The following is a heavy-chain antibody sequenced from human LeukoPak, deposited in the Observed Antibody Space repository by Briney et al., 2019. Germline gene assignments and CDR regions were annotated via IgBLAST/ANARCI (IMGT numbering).Heavy chain of an antibody. D-gene: IGHD4-17*01. CDR1: GYTFTGYY. Sequence: ASVKVSCKASGYTFTGYYMHWVRQAPGQGLEWMGWINPNSGGTNYAQKFLGRVTMTRDTSISTAYMELSRLRSDDTAVYYCARETTVTTIFDYWGQGTLVTVSS. CDR2: INPNSGGT. CDR3: ARETTVTTIFDY. V-gene: IGHV1-2*02. J-gene: IGHJ4*02.